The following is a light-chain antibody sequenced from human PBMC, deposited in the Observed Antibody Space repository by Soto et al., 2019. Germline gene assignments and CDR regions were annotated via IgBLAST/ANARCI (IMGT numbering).Light chain of an antibody. CDR2: DVT. CDR3: SSYTSSTTLI. CDR1: SSDVGDYNY. J-gene: IGLJ2*01. Sequence: QSALTQPASVSGSPGQSITISCTGTSSDVGDYNYVSWYQQHPGKAPKLMIYDVTDRPSGVSDRFSGSKSGNTASLTISGLQAVDEADYYCSSYTSSTTLIFGGGTKVTVL. V-gene: IGLV2-14*01.